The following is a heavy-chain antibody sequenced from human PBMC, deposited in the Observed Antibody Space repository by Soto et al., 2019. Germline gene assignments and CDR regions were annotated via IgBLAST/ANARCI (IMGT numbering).Heavy chain of an antibody. CDR2: TFYSGTS. V-gene: IGHV4-39*01. CDR1: GGAITIGEYY. Sequence: SETLSLTCTVSGGAITIGEYYLVWIRQSPGRGLEWIGHTFYSGTSYYNPSLKSRVTVSVDTSKDQFSLKLSSVTAADTAVYFCARRGSGGNYFDHWGQGTLFTVSS. J-gene: IGHJ4*02. D-gene: IGHD6-19*01. CDR3: ARRGSGGNYFDH.